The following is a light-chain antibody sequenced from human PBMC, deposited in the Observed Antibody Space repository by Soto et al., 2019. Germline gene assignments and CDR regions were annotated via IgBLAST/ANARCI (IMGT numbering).Light chain of an antibody. Sequence: EIVLTQSPGSLSLSPRERATLSCRASQTVDSTFFAWYQKKPGQAPRLLIYGASKTATDIPDRFSGSGSGTDFTLTISRLEPDDFAVYYCQQYMSSVTFGQGTKVEIK. V-gene: IGKV3-20*01. J-gene: IGKJ1*01. CDR2: GAS. CDR1: QTVDSTF. CDR3: QQYMSSVT.